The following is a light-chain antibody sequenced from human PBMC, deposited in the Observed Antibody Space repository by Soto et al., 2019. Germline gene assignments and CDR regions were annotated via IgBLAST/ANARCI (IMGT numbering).Light chain of an antibody. CDR2: GAS. J-gene: IGKJ2*01. Sequence: EIVLTQSPGTLSLSPGERATLSCRASQSVSSSYLAWYQPKPGQAPRLLIYGASSRATGIPDRFSGSGSGTYFTITISRLEPEDFAVYYCQQYGSSQYTFGQGTKLEIK. CDR1: QSVSSSY. CDR3: QQYGSSQYT. V-gene: IGKV3-20*01.